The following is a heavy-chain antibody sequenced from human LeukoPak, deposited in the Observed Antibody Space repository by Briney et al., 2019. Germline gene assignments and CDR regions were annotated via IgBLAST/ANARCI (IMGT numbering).Heavy chain of an antibody. CDR3: AKRGYSYGDFDY. V-gene: IGHV1-8*02. CDR1: VYTSTSYE. J-gene: IGHJ4*02. Sequence: ASAKVSGKDPVYTSTSYELNMVRQVIRQWVDCMGWMNPDSGNTGYAQKFQGRVTMTRNTSISTAYMELSSLRSEDTAVYYCAKRGYSYGDFDYWGQGTLVTVSS. D-gene: IGHD5-18*01. CDR2: MNPDSGNT.